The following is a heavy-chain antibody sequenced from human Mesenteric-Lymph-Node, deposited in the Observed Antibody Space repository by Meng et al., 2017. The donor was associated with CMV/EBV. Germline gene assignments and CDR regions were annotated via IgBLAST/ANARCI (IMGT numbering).Heavy chain of an antibody. CDR3: SRQKSTAGDT. V-gene: IGHV1-2*06. CDR1: GYNFTSYY. D-gene: IGHD5-18*01. CDR2: INPNNGGT. Sequence: KVYCKASGYNFTSYYIHWVRQAPGQGLEWMGRINPNNGGTYYAQKFKGRVTLTGDTSIGTAYMEVTGLTSDDTAIYFCSRQKSTAGDTWGQGTLVTVSS. J-gene: IGHJ5*02.